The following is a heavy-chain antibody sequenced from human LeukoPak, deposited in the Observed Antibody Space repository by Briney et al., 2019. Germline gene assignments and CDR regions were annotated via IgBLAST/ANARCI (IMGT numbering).Heavy chain of an antibody. D-gene: IGHD2-15*01. CDR2: IYYSGRT. CDR1: GGSISSSSYY. V-gene: IGHV4-39*07. Sequence: PSETLSLTCTVSGGSISSSSYYWGWIRQPPGKGLEWIGSIYYSGRTYYNPSLRSRVTISVDTSKNQFSLKLSSVTAADTAVYYCARDAGVVVAATPNYFDYWGPGTLVTVSS. CDR3: ARDAGVVVAATPNYFDY. J-gene: IGHJ4*02.